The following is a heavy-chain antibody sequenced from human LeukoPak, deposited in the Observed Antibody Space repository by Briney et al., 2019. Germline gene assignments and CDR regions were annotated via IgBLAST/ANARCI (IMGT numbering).Heavy chain of an antibody. J-gene: IGHJ6*03. V-gene: IGHV1-8*03. CDR3: ARVQQQLERYYMDV. CDR1: GYTFTSYD. CDR2: MNPNSGNT. D-gene: IGHD6-13*01. Sequence: GASVKVSCKASGYTFTSYDINWVRQATGQGLEWMGWMNPNSGNTGYAQKFQGRVTITRNTSISTAYMELSSLRSEDTAVYYCARVQQQLERYYMDVWGKGTTVTVSS.